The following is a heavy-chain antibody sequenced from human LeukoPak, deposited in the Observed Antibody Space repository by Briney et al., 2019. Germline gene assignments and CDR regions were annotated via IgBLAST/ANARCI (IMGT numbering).Heavy chain of an antibody. CDR3: AQQNWFDP. CDR1: GYTFTSYG. V-gene: IGHV1-18*01. CDR2: ISAYNGNT. Sequence: ASVKVSCKASGYTFTSYGISWVRQAPGQGLEWMGWISAYNGNTNYAQKFQGRVTITADESTSTAYMELSSLRSEDTAVYYCAQQNWFDPWGQGTLVTVSS. J-gene: IGHJ5*02. D-gene: IGHD1/OR15-1a*01.